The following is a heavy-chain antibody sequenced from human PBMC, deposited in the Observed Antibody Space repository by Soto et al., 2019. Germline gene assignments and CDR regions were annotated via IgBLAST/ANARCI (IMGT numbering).Heavy chain of an antibody. CDR3: ARGAYCSGGSCYRGAVHYYGMDV. CDR2: IYPGDSGT. CDR1: GYSFTSYW. D-gene: IGHD2-15*01. V-gene: IGHV5-51*01. J-gene: IGHJ6*02. Sequence: PGESLKISCKGSGYSFTSYWIGWVRQMPGKGLEWMGIIYPGDSGTRYSPSFQGQVTISADKSISTAYLQWSSLKASDTAMYYCARGAYCSGGSCYRGAVHYYGMDVWGQGTTVTVSS.